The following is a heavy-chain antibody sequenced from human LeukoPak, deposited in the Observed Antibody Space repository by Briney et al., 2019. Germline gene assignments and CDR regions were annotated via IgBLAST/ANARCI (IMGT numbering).Heavy chain of an antibody. CDR3: ARVPAAPTDVDQGLD. CDR2: IIPIFGTA. D-gene: IGHD2-2*01. J-gene: IGHJ4*02. CDR1: GGTFSSYA. Sequence: ASVKVSCKASGGTFSSYAISWVRQAPGQGLEWMGGIIPIFGTANYAQKFQGRVTITTDESTSTAYMELSSLRSEDTAVYYCARVPAAPTDVDQGLDWGQGTLVTVSS. V-gene: IGHV1-69*05.